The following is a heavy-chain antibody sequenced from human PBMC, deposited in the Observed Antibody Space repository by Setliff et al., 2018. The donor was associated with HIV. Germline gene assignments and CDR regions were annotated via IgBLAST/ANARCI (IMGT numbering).Heavy chain of an antibody. V-gene: IGHV3-48*03. J-gene: IGHJ4*02. CDR3: ARDQTYSITWHAHDY. D-gene: IGHD6-13*01. CDR2: ISSTGTTF. CDR1: GFTFSTSE. Sequence: PGGSLRLSCAAAGFTFSTSEMNWVRQAPGKGLEWISYISSTGTTFYYADSVKGRSSISRDNAKNSLYLQMNSLRAEDTAVYYCARDQTYSITWHAHDYWGQGTLVTVSS.